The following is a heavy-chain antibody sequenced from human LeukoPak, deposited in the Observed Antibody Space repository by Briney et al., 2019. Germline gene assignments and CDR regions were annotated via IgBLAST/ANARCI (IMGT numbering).Heavy chain of an antibody. J-gene: IGHJ4*02. CDR3: ARHSSGWYSFEY. D-gene: IGHD6-19*01. CDR1: GASISSSNYY. Sequence: KPSETLSLTCTVSGASISSSNYYWGWIRQPPGKRLEWIGSIYYGGSTYYNPSLKSRVSMSVDTSKDQLSLNLRSVIAADTAVYYCARHSSGWYSFEYWGQGTLVTVFS. CDR2: IYYGGST. V-gene: IGHV4-39*01.